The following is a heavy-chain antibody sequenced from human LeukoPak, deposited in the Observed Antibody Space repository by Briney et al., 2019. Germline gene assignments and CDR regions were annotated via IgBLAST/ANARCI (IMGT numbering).Heavy chain of an antibody. D-gene: IGHD6-19*01. J-gene: IGHJ4*02. CDR3: AKDGLPIAVAGFFDY. CDR2: ISYDGSNK. CDR1: GFTFSSYG. V-gene: IGHV3-30*18. Sequence: GGSLRLSCAASGFTFSSYGMHWVRQAPGKGLEWVAVISYDGSNKYYADSVKGRSTISRDNSKNTLYLQMNSLRAEDTAVYYCAKDGLPIAVAGFFDYWGQGTLVTVSS.